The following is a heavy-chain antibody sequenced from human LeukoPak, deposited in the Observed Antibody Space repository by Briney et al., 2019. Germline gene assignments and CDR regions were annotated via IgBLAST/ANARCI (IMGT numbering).Heavy chain of an antibody. Sequence: GGSLRLSCTASGFTFSNHAMHWVRQAPGKELEWLTVISYHGRNEYYADSVTGRFTISRDNSKNAVSLQLNSLRVEDAAVYYCARGEAYYDRNGLPGAALDFWGLGTLVTVSS. J-gene: IGHJ3*01. V-gene: IGHV3-30*04. CDR3: ARGEAYYDRNGLPGAALDF. CDR2: ISYHGRNE. CDR1: GFTFSNHA. D-gene: IGHD3-22*01.